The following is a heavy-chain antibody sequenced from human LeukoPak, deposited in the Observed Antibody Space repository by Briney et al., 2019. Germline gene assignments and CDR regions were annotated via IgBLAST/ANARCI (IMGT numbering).Heavy chain of an antibody. Sequence: GGSLRLSCAASGFTFSSYAMHWVRQAPGKGLEWVAVISYDGSNKYYADSVKGRFTISRDNSKNTLYLQMNSLRAEDTAVYYCARVVAGTVEGYYYGMDVWGQGTTVTVSS. V-gene: IGHV3-30-3*01. D-gene: IGHD6-19*01. CDR1: GFTFSSYA. CDR2: ISYDGSNK. J-gene: IGHJ6*02. CDR3: ARVVAGTVEGYYYGMDV.